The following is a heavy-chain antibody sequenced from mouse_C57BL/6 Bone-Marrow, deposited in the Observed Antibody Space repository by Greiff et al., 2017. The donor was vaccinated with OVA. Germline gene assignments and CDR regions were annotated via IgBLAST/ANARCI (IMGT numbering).Heavy chain of an antibody. CDR3: AGSSKGYYYAMDY. CDR1: GFSLTSYG. CDR2: IWRGGST. Sequence: VQLQESGPGLVQPSQSLSITCTVSGFSLTSYGVHWVRQSPGKGLEWLGVIWRGGSTDYNAAFMSRLSITKDNSKSQVFFKMNSLQADDTAIYYCAGSSKGYYYAMDYWGQGTSVTVSS. D-gene: IGHD1-1*01. J-gene: IGHJ4*01. V-gene: IGHV2-5*01.